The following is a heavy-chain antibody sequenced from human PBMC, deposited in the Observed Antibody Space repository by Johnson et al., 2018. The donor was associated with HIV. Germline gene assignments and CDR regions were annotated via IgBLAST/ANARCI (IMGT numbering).Heavy chain of an antibody. CDR3: ARAERSSSGVDAFDI. J-gene: IGHJ3*02. D-gene: IGHD6-6*01. CDR2: IGYDGNDK. Sequence: QVLLVESGGGVVQPGESLRLSCAASGFTFANYGMHWVRQAPGKGLEWVAAIGYDGNDKDYADSVKGRFTISRDNSKNTLYLQMNSRRAEDTAVYYCARAERSSSGVDAFDIWGQGTMVIVSS. V-gene: IGHV3-30*19. CDR1: GFTFANYG.